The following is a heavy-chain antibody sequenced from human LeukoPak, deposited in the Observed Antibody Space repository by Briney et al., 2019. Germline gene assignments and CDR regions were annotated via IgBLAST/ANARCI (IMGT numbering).Heavy chain of an antibody. CDR3: ARDLVIYCGSPDY. CDR1: GFTFSSHA. D-gene: IGHD3-10*01. Sequence: PGGSLRLSCAASGFTFSSHAMSWVRQAPGKGLEWVSSIVGTGVSRDYADSVKGRFTVSRDNSNNTMYLQMNSLRAEDTAVYYCARDLVIYCGSPDYWGQGTLVTVSS. V-gene: IGHV3-23*01. J-gene: IGHJ4*02. CDR2: IVGTGVSR.